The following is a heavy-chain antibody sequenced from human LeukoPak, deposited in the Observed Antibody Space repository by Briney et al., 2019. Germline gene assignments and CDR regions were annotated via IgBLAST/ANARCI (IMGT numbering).Heavy chain of an antibody. Sequence: GGSLRLSCAASGFTVSSNYMSWVRQAPGKGLEWVSVIYSGGSTYYADSVKGRFTISRDNSKNTLYLQMNSLRAEDTAVYYCAKDRTYSGSYFWGQGTLVTVSS. CDR2: IYSGGST. V-gene: IGHV3-53*05. CDR1: GFTVSSNY. D-gene: IGHD1-26*01. J-gene: IGHJ4*02. CDR3: AKDRTYSGSYF.